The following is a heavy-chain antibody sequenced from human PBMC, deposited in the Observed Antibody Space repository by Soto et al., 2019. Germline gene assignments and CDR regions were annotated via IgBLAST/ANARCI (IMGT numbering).Heavy chain of an antibody. Sequence: QVQLVESGGGVVQPGRSLRLSCAASGFTFSSYAMHWVRQAPGKGLEWVAVISYDGSNKYYADSVKGRFTISRDNSKNTLYLQMNSLRAEDTAVYYCARANGCFDYWGQGTLVTVSS. CDR1: GFTFSSYA. V-gene: IGHV3-30-3*01. CDR3: ARANGCFDY. CDR2: ISYDGSNK. D-gene: IGHD6-19*01. J-gene: IGHJ4*02.